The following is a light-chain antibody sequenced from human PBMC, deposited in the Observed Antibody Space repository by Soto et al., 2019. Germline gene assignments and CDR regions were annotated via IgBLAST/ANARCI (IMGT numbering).Light chain of an antibody. Sequence: EIVLTQSPATLSVSPGERATRSCRASQSVNQKLGWYQQKPGQAPRLLIYVASYRATGIPARFSGSGSGTEYTLTISNLQAEDFAVYYCQQFNNWPHTFGQGTRLEIK. CDR2: VAS. J-gene: IGKJ2*01. CDR3: QQFNNWPHT. CDR1: QSVNQK. V-gene: IGKV3-15*01.